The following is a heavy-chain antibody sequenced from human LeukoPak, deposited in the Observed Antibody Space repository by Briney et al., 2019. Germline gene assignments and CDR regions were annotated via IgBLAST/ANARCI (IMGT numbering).Heavy chain of an antibody. J-gene: IGHJ4*02. CDR1: GYTFTSYA. CDR2: INAGNGNT. V-gene: IGHV1-3*01. D-gene: IGHD5-12*01. CDR3: ARGGGIVATFDY. Sequence: ASVKVSCKASGYTFTSYAMHWVRQAPGQRLEWMGWINAGNGNTKYSQKFQGRVTITRDTSASTAYMELSSLRSEDTAVYYCARGGGIVATFDYWGQGTLVTVYS.